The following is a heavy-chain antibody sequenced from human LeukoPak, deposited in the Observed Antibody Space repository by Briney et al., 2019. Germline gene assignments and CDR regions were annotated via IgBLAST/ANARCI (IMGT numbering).Heavy chain of an antibody. CDR2: ISYSGNT. CDR1: GGSIISTASY. J-gene: IGHJ6*03. CDR3: ARDQGGYSNTYYYYYMDV. D-gene: IGHD4-11*01. V-gene: IGHV4-31*03. Sequence: SQTLSLTCTVSGGSIISTASYWTWIRQHPGKGLEWIGYISYSGNTYYTPSLQSRITISIDTSESHVSLKLSSVTAADTAVYYCARDQGGYSNTYYYYYMDVWGKGTTVTVSS.